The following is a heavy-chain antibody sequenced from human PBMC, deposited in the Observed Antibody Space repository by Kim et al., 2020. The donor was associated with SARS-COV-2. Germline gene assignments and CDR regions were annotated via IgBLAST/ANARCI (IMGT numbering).Heavy chain of an antibody. J-gene: IGHJ4*02. V-gene: IGHV3-48*03. D-gene: IGHD3-22*01. CDR1: GFTFSSYE. Sequence: GGSLRLSCAASGFTFSSYEMNWVRPAPGKRLAWVSYISSSGSTIYYADSVKGRFTISRDNAKNSRYLQMNSLRAEDTAVYYCARERDGWYYYDSSGYSDYWGQGTLVTVSS. CDR2: ISSSGSTI. CDR3: ARERDGWYYYDSSGYSDY.